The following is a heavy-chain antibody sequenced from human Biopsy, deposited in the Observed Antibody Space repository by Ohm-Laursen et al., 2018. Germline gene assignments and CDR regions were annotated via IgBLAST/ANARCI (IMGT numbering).Heavy chain of an antibody. CDR1: GYTFTDYS. Sequence: SSVTASCKASGYTFTDYSPHWVRQAPGHGLEWMGWVNPNRGTTNYAQKFQGRVTMTSDTSISTAYIELRRLISDDTAVYFCARDRMVTIITLVRADTFDIWGQGTLVSVSS. D-gene: IGHD3-10*01. CDR3: ARDRMVTIITLVRADTFDI. CDR2: VNPNRGTT. J-gene: IGHJ3*02. V-gene: IGHV1-2*02.